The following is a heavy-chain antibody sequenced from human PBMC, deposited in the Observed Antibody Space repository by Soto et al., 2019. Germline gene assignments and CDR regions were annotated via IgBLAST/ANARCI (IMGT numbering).Heavy chain of an antibody. CDR3: ARRSRDNIGWYNWFDP. V-gene: IGHV2-5*02. D-gene: IGHD6-19*01. Sequence: QITLKESGPTLVKPTQTLTLTCTFSGFSLSTSGVGVGWIRQSPGKPLEWLALIYWDDDKRYTPSLESRLTITKDTSKNQVFLIMSNMDPVDTGTYYCARRSRDNIGWYNWFDPWGQGTLVTVSS. CDR1: GFSLSTSGVG. J-gene: IGHJ5*02. CDR2: IYWDDDK.